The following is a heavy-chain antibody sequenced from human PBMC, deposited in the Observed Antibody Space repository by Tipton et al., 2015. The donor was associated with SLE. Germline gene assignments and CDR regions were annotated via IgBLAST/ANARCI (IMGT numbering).Heavy chain of an antibody. V-gene: IGHV4-61*02. CDR3: ARYRAAGYFDY. CDR2: IYTSGST. CDR1: GGSISSGSYY. Sequence: TLSLTCTVSGGSISSGSYYWSWLRQPAGKGLEWIGRIYTSGSTNYNPSLKGRVTISVDTSKNQFSLKLSSVTAADTAVYYCARYRAAGYFDYWGQGTLVTVSS. J-gene: IGHJ4*02. D-gene: IGHD6-13*01.